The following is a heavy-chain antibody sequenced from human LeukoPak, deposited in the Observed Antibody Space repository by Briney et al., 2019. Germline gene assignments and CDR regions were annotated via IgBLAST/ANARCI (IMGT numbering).Heavy chain of an antibody. D-gene: IGHD5-24*01. CDR3: ATGRDGYNLDY. V-gene: IGHV3-30-3*01. CDR2: ISYDGSNK. CDR1: GFTFSSYA. J-gene: IGHJ4*02. Sequence: PGRSLRLSCAASGFTFSSYAMHWVRQAPAKGLERVAVISYDGSNKYYADSVKGRFTISRDNSKNTLYLQMNSLRAEDTAVYYCATGRDGYNLDYWGQGTLVTVSS.